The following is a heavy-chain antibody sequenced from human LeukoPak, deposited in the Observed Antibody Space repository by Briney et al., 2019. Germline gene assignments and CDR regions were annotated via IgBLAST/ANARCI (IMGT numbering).Heavy chain of an antibody. J-gene: IGHJ4*02. Sequence: GGSLRLSCAASGMSFSSYEMNWVRQTPGKGLEWVSYISSSGSTIYYADSVKGRFTISRDNAKNSLYLQMNSLRAEDTAVYYCARDFDLTGYYRPYYFDYWGQGTLVTVSS. D-gene: IGHD3-9*01. CDR2: ISSSGSTI. V-gene: IGHV3-48*03. CDR1: GMSFSSYE. CDR3: ARDFDLTGYYRPYYFDY.